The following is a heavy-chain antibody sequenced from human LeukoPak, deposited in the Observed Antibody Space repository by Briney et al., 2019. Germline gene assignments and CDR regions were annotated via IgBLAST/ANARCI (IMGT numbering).Heavy chain of an antibody. D-gene: IGHD2-15*01. Sequence: SETLSLTCTVSGGSVSSDTYYWSWIRQPPGKGLEYIGYIYNIGSTNYNPSLKSRVTISVDTSKNQFSLKLSSVTAADTAVYYCARAGRYCSGGSCYRSPIDYWGQGTLVTVSS. CDR1: GGSVSSDTYY. CDR3: ARAGRYCSGGSCYRSPIDY. CDR2: IYNIGST. J-gene: IGHJ4*02. V-gene: IGHV4-61*01.